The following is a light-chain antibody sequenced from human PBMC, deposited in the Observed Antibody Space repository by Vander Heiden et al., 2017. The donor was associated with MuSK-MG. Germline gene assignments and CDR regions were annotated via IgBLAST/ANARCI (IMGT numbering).Light chain of an antibody. Sequence: VMTPSPLSLPVTPGEPASISCSSSQSLLHSSGHNYLDWYLQKPGQSPQLLIYWGSYRASGVPDRFSGSGSGTDFTLKVSRVEAEDVGVYDCRQGLHTPWTFGQGTKVEIK. CDR1: QSLLHSSGHNY. J-gene: IGKJ1*01. V-gene: IGKV2-28*01. CDR3: RQGLHTPWT. CDR2: WGS.